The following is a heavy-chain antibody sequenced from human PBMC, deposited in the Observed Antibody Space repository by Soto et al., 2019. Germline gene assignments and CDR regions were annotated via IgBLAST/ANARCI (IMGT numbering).Heavy chain of an antibody. Sequence: QVQLQESAPGLVKPSETLSLTCTVSGGSISSYCWSWIWQPPGKGMEWIGYIYYNGSTNYNPSLKSRVTISVDTSKNQFSLKLSSVTAADTAVYYCARDRPARASGYPLSPPYYYYVMDVWGQGTTVTVSS. J-gene: IGHJ6*02. V-gene: IGHV4-59*01. D-gene: IGHD5-12*01. CDR3: ARDRPARASGYPLSPPYYYYVMDV. CDR1: GGSISSYC. CDR2: IYYNGST.